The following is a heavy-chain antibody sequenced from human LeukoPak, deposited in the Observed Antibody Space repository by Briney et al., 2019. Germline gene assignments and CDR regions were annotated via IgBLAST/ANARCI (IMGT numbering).Heavy chain of an antibody. CDR2: ISAYNGNT. CDR1: GYTFTSYG. Sequence: ASVKVSCKASGYTFTSYGISWVRQAPGQGLEWMGWISAYNGNTNYAQKLQGRVTMTTDTSTSTAYMELRSLRSDDTAVYYCARDYPPGPVLSIAAAGTSEPRFDYWGQGTLVAVSS. D-gene: IGHD6-13*01. J-gene: IGHJ4*02. V-gene: IGHV1-18*01. CDR3: ARDYPPGPVLSIAAAGTSEPRFDY.